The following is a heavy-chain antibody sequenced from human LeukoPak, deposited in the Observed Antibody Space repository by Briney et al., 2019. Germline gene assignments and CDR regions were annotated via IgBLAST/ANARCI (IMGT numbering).Heavy chain of an antibody. V-gene: IGHV1-46*01. D-gene: IGHD6-6*01. J-gene: IGHJ4*02. CDR1: GGTFSSYA. CDR2: INPSGGST. CDR3: AKYSSSTDGPDY. Sequence: ASVKVSCKASGGTFSSYAISWVRQAPGQGLEWMGIINPSGGSTSYAQKFQGRVTMTRDTSTSTVYMELSSLRSEDTAVYYCAKYSSSTDGPDYWGQGTLVTVSS.